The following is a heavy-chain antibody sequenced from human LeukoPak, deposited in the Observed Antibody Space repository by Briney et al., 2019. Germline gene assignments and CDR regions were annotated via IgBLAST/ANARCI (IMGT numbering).Heavy chain of an antibody. J-gene: IGHJ6*03. CDR3: ARDDAYLGYYMDV. CDR2: ISYDGSNK. V-gene: IGHV3-30*04. CDR1: GFTFSSYA. Sequence: PGGSLRLSCAASGFTFSSYAMHWVRQAPGKGLEWVAVISYDGSNKYYADSVKGRFTISRDNAKNSLYLQMNSLRAEDTAVYYCARDDAYLGYYMDVWGKGTTVTVSS. D-gene: IGHD3-16*01.